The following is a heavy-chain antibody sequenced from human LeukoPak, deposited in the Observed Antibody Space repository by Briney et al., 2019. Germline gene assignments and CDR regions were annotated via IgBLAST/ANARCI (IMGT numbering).Heavy chain of an antibody. D-gene: IGHD3-22*01. V-gene: IGHV4-34*01. CDR3: ARLPYYYDSSGYYSQAKYYFDY. CDR2: IYHSGST. Sequence: SETLSLTCAVYGVSFSGYYWSWIRQPPGKGLEWIGRIYHSGSTYYNPSLKSRVTISVDTSKNQFSLKLSSVTAADTAVYYCARLPYYYDSSGYYSQAKYYFDYWGQGTLVTVSS. CDR1: GVSFSGYY. J-gene: IGHJ4*02.